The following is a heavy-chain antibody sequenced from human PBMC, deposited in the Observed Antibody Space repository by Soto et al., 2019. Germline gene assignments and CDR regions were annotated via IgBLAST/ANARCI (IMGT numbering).Heavy chain of an antibody. V-gene: IGHV1-46*01. J-gene: IGHJ6*02. Sequence: ASVKVSCKASGYTFINYYIHWVRQAPGQGLEWMGIINPNGGSTTYAQNFHGRVTMTRDTSTSTVYMELNSLRSEDTAVYYCARDGWFSALRVTFGMDVWGQGTTVTVSS. CDR3: ARDGWFSALRVTFGMDV. D-gene: IGHD3-10*01. CDR2: INPNGGST. CDR1: GYTFINYY.